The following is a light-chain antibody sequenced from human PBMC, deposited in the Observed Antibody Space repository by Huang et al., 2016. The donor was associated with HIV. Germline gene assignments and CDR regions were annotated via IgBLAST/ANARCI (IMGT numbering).Light chain of an antibody. Sequence: DIQMTQSPSSLSASVGDRVTITCRASQGISNYLVWYQQKPGTVPKLLIYAASTLRSGVPSRFSGSGSGTDFTLTISSLQPEDVATYYCQKYNSALRTFGQGTKVEIK. CDR2: AAS. V-gene: IGKV1-27*01. CDR1: QGISNY. J-gene: IGKJ1*01. CDR3: QKYNSALRT.